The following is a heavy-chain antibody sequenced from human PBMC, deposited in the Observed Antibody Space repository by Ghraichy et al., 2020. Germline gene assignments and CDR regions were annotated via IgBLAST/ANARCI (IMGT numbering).Heavy chain of an antibody. CDR2: ISGSGDST. Sequence: GGSLRLSCAASGFTFSSYAMSWVRQAPGKGLEWVSTISGSGDSTYYADTVKGRFTISRDNSRNTLFLQMSSLRAEDTAVYSCAKDPYVRSNYHYFAYWGQGTLVTVSS. D-gene: IGHD3-22*01. CDR3: AKDPYVRSNYHYFAY. V-gene: IGHV3-23*01. J-gene: IGHJ4*02. CDR1: GFTFSSYA.